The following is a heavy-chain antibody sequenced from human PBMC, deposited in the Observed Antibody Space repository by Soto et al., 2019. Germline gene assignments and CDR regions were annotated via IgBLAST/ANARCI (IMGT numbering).Heavy chain of an antibody. CDR2: ISWNSGSI. CDR3: AKDRARTGTGAFDI. D-gene: IGHD1-7*01. V-gene: IGHV3-9*01. J-gene: IGHJ3*02. Sequence: EVQLVESGGGLVQPGRSLRLSCAASGFTFDDYAMHWVRQAPGKGLEWVSGISWNSGSIGYADSVKGRFTISRDNARDSMYLQMNSLRADGTALYYWAKDRARTGTGAFDIWGRGTMVTVSS. CDR1: GFTFDDYA.